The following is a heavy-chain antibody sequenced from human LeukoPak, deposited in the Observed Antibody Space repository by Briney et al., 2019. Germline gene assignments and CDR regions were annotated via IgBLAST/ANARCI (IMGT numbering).Heavy chain of an antibody. V-gene: IGHV4-39*01. CDR3: ARLSRDYDFWSGYPNSYGMDV. CDR2: IYYSGST. D-gene: IGHD3-3*01. Sequence: PSETLSLTCTVSGGSISSSSYYWGWIRQPPGKGLEWIGSIYYSGSTYYNPSLKSRVTISVDTSKNQFSLKLSSVTAADTAVYYCARLSRDYDFWSGYPNSYGMDVWGQGTTVTVSS. J-gene: IGHJ6*02. CDR1: GGSISSSSYY.